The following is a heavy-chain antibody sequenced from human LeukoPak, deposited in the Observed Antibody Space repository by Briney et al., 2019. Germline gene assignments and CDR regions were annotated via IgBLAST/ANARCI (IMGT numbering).Heavy chain of an antibody. CDR3: ARGGVVYPDSFDI. D-gene: IGHD2-15*01. V-gene: IGHV3-66*01. CDR2: IFSGGGT. J-gene: IGHJ3*02. CDR1: GFTVSSSY. Sequence: TGRSLRLSCAASGFTVSSSYMNSVRQAPGKGLEWVSLIFSGGGTYYPDSVKGRFTVSRDNSKNTLFLQMTSLRAEDTAVYYCARGGVVYPDSFDIWGRGTMVTVSS.